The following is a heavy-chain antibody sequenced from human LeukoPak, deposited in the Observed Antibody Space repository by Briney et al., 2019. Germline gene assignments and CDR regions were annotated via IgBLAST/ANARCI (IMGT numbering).Heavy chain of an antibody. CDR3: ARVTRWAGLDF. CDR2: IYYSGST. J-gene: IGHJ4*02. D-gene: IGHD2-21*02. CDR1: GGSISSGDKY. V-gene: IGHV4-30-4*01. Sequence: SETLSLTCNVSGGSISSGDKYWRWIRQPPGKGLEWIGYIYYSGSTYYNPSLKSRLTISVDTSENQFSLHLTSVTAADTAVYFCARVTRWAGLDFWGQGTLVTVSS.